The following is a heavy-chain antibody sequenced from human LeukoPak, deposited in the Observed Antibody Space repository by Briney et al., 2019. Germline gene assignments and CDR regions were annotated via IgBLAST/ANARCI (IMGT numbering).Heavy chain of an antibody. D-gene: IGHD6-6*01. CDR1: GGTFNSYA. CDR3: ARGRIAAQHYYFDY. CDR2: IIPIFGTA. Sequence: ASVKVSCKASGGTFNSYAISWVRQAPGQGLEWMGGIIPIFGTANYAQKFQGRVTITADESTSTAYMELSSLRSEDTAVYYCARGRIAAQHYYFDYWGQGTLVTVSS. J-gene: IGHJ4*02. V-gene: IGHV1-69*13.